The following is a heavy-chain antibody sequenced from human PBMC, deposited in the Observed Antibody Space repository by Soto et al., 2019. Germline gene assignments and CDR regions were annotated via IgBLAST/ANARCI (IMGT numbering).Heavy chain of an antibody. CDR2: INVGNGNT. CDR1: GFPFAGNT. CDR3: ARGLPTTVTILQS. J-gene: IGHJ5*02. V-gene: IGHV1-3*01. Sequence: QVQLVQSGAEVKKPGASVKVSCKASGFPFAGNTVLWVRQAPGQGLEWRGWINVGNGNTKLSQKFQGRFTLARDTSASTAYMELSSLRSEDTAVYYCARGLPTTVTILQSWGQGTLVTVAS. D-gene: IGHD4-17*01.